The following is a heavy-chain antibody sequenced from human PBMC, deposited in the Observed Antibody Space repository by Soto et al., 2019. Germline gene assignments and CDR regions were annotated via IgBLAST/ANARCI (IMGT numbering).Heavy chain of an antibody. Sequence: GASVKVSCTASGNTFSNYYIHWVRQAPGQGLEWMGTINPSGGHTTYAQKFLGRVTMTRDTSTSTLYMELTSLRSEDTAVYYCARGGHVVVVTAAFDYWGQGTLVTVSS. CDR3: ARGGHVVVVTAAFDY. D-gene: IGHD2-21*02. CDR2: INPSGGHT. J-gene: IGHJ4*02. CDR1: GNTFSNYY. V-gene: IGHV1-46*03.